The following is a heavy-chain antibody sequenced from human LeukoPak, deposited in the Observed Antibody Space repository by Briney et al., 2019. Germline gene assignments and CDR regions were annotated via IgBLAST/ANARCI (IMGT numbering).Heavy chain of an antibody. CDR2: IYYSGST. D-gene: IGHD3-22*01. V-gene: IGHV4-59*01. CDR1: GGSISSYY. CDR3: AREPPYYYDSSGYLDY. Sequence: SETLSLTCTVSGGSISSYYWSWIRQPPGKGLEWIGYIYYSGSTNYNPSLKSRVTISVDTSKNQFSLKLSSVTAADTAVYYCAREPPYYYDSSGYLDYWGQGTLVTVSS. J-gene: IGHJ4*02.